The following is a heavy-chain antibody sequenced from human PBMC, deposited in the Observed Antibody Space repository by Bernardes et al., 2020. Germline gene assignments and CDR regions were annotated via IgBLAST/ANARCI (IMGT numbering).Heavy chain of an antibody. Sequence: SETLSLTCAVYGGSFSGYYWSWIRQPPGKGLEWIGEINHSGSTNYNPSLKSRVTISVDTSKNQFSLKVRSVTAADTAVYYFASVSDCCGDCYWSYYFDCWGEVTLVTISS. D-gene: IGHD2-21*01. CDR3: ASVSDCCGDCYWSYYFDC. CDR2: INHSGST. V-gene: IGHV4-34*01. J-gene: IGHJ4*01. CDR1: GGSFSGYY.